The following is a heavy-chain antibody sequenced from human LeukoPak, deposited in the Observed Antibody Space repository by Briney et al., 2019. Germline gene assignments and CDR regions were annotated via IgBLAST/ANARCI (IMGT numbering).Heavy chain of an antibody. Sequence: GGSLRLSCAASGFTFSSYSMNWVRQAPGKGLEWVSSISSSSSYIYYADSVKGRFTISRDNAKNSLYLQMNSLRAEDTAVYYCARGAHPSGSYDYWGQGTRVTVSS. CDR2: ISSSSSYI. D-gene: IGHD1-26*01. CDR1: GFTFSSYS. CDR3: ARGAHPSGSYDY. V-gene: IGHV3-21*01. J-gene: IGHJ4*02.